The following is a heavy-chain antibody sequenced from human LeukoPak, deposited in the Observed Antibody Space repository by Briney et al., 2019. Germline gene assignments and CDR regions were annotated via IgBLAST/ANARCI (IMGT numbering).Heavy chain of an antibody. J-gene: IGHJ5*02. Sequence: ASVKVSCKASGYTFTSYAMHWVRQAPGQRLEWMGWINAGNGNTKYSQKFQGRVTITRDTSASTAYMELSSLRSEDTAVYYCARGTGSSWYGNWFDPWGQGTLVTVSS. CDR3: ARGTGSSWYGNWFDP. CDR1: GYTFTSYA. V-gene: IGHV1-3*01. D-gene: IGHD6-13*01. CDR2: INAGNGNT.